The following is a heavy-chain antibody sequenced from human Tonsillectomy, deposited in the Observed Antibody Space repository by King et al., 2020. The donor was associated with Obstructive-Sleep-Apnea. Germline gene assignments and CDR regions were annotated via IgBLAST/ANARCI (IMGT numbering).Heavy chain of an antibody. V-gene: IGHV3-23*04. CDR1: GFTFSNYA. D-gene: IGHD4/OR15-4a*01. J-gene: IGHJ6*02. CDR2: ISVSGGGT. Sequence: DVQLVESGGGLVQPGGSLRLSCRASGFTFSNYAMSWVRQAPGKGLEWVSGISVSGGGTYYADSVKGRFTISRDNFKKTLYLQMNSRRADDTAAYYCATTARGDYDYYGLDVWGQGTTVIVSS. CDR3: ATTARGDYDYYGLDV.